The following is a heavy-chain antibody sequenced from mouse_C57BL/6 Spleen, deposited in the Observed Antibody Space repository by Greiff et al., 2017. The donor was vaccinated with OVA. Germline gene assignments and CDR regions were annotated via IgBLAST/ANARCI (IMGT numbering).Heavy chain of an antibody. V-gene: IGHV2-9-1*01. CDR3: ARTWTDWYFDV. CDR2: IWTGGST. J-gene: IGHJ1*03. CDR1: GFSLTSYA. Sequence: VKLQESGPGLVAPSQSLSITCTVSGFSLTSYAISWVRQPPGTGLEWLGVIWTGGSTNYNSALKSRLSISKDNSKSQVFLKMNSLQPDDTARYYSARTWTDWYFDVWGTGTTVTVSS.